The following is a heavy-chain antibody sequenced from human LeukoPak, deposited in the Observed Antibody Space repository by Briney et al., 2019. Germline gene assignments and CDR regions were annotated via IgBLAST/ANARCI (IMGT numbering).Heavy chain of an antibody. J-gene: IGHJ4*02. D-gene: IGHD4-17*01. CDR2: INHSGST. V-gene: IGHV4-34*01. Sequence: SETLSLTCAVYGGSFSGYYWSWIRQPPGKGLEWIGEINHSGSTNYNPSLKSRVTISVDTSKNQFSLKLSSVTAADTAVYYCARDLFYGDSYFDYWGQGTLVTVSS. CDR1: GGSFSGYY. CDR3: ARDLFYGDSYFDY.